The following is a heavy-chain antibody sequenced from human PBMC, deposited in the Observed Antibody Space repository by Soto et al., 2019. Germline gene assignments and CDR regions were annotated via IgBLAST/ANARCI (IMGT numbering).Heavy chain of an antibody. J-gene: IGHJ4*02. CDR2: LGSTGSTI. Sequence: EVLLVESGGALVQPGGSLRLSCEASGFDFRIYEMNWVRQAPGKGLEWLSYLGSTGSTIYYADSVKGRVTISRDDGKNSVYLQMNTLSAEDTAGYYCARRGYSRYDWGWYFAFWGQGTPVTVSS. D-gene: IGHD5-12*01. V-gene: IGHV3-48*03. CDR1: GFDFRIYE. CDR3: ARRGYSRYDWGWYFAF.